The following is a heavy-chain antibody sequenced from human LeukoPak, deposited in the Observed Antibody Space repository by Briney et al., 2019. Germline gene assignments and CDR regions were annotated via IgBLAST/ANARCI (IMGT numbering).Heavy chain of an antibody. D-gene: IGHD3-9*01. J-gene: IGHJ4*02. CDR1: GFTFADYS. CDR2: ISSSSSYI. V-gene: IGHV3-21*01. Sequence: GGSLRLSCAASGFTFADYSMNWVRQAPGKGLEWVSSISSSSSYIFYADSVKGRFTISRDNARNSLFLQMNSLRAEDTAVYYCARGGRSTYFDWSPDYWGQGTLVTVSS. CDR3: ARGGRSTYFDWSPDY.